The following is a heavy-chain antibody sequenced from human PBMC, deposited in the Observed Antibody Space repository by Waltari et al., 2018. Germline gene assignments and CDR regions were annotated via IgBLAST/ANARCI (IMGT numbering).Heavy chain of an antibody. D-gene: IGHD3-3*01. V-gene: IGHV4-59*01. Sequence: QVQLQESGPGLVKPSETLSLTCPVSGGSISSYYWSWIRPPPGKGLEWMGYIYYSGSTNYNPSLKSRVTISVDTSKNQFSLKLSSVTAADTAVYYCASHPYDFWSGYYPQADYYYYYMDVWGKGTTVTVSS. J-gene: IGHJ6*03. CDR3: ASHPYDFWSGYYPQADYYYYYMDV. CDR1: GGSISSYY. CDR2: IYYSGST.